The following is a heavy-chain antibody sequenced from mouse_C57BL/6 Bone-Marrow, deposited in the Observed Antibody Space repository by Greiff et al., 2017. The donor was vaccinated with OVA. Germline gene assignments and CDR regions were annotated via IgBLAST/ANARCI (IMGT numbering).Heavy chain of an antibody. CDR2: IYPGDGDT. V-gene: IGHV1-82*01. Sequence: VQLQQSGPELVKPGASVKISCKASGYAFSSSWMNWVKQRPGKGLEWIGRIYPGDGDTNYNGKFKGKATLTADKSSSTAYMQLSSLTSEDSAVYFCATYSTSDYWGQGTTLTVSS. CDR1: GYAFSSSW. D-gene: IGHD2-5*01. J-gene: IGHJ2*01. CDR3: ATYSTSDY.